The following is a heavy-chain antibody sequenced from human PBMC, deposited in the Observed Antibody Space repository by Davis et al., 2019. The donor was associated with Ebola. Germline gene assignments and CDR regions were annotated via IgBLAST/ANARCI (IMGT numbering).Heavy chain of an antibody. CDR3: ARDGGSSYYYYGMDV. J-gene: IGHJ6*02. CDR2: IWYDGSNK. CDR1: GFTFSSYG. Sequence: GESLKISCAASGFTFSSYGMHWVRQAPGKGLEWVAVIWYDGSNKYYADSVKGRFTISRDNSKNTLYLQMNSLRAEDTAVYYCARDGGSSYYYYGMDVWGQGTTVTVSS. V-gene: IGHV3-33*01. D-gene: IGHD2-15*01.